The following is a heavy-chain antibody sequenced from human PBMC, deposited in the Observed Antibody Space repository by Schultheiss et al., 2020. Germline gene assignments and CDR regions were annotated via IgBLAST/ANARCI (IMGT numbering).Heavy chain of an antibody. Sequence: SETLSLTCAVYGGSFSGYYWSWIRQPPGKGLEWIGEINHSGSTNYNPSLKSRVTISLGTSKTDFSLKLFSVTAADTAVYYCATFSKRWKGGGEPWGQGTLVTVSS. CDR2: INHSGST. J-gene: IGHJ5*02. CDR3: ATFSKRWKGGGEP. CDR1: GGSFSGYY. D-gene: IGHD3-3*02. V-gene: IGHV4-34*01.